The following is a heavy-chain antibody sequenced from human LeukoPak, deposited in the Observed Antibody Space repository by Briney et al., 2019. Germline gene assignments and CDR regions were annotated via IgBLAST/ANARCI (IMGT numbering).Heavy chain of an antibody. V-gene: IGHV3-7*01. D-gene: IGHD1-26*01. CDR3: ARAGGTYYGIAFDI. Sequence: GGSLRLSCAASGFSFSSYAMSWVRQAPGKGLEWVANIKQDGSEKYYVDSVKGRFTISRDNAKNSLYLQMNSLRAEDTAVYYCARAGGTYYGIAFDIWGQGTMVTVSS. J-gene: IGHJ3*02. CDR2: IKQDGSEK. CDR1: GFSFSSYA.